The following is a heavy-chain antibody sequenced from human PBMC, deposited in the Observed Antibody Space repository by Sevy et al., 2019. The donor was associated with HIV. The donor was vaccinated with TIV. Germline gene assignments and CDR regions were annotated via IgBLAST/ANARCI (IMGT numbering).Heavy chain of an antibody. CDR3: ARDQYYDSSGSPYFDY. D-gene: IGHD3-22*01. V-gene: IGHV3-30-3*01. J-gene: IGHJ4*02. CDR2: ISYDGSNK. CDR1: GFTFSSYA. Sequence: GGSLRLSCAASGFTFSSYAMHWVRQAPGKGLEWVAVISYDGSNKYYADSVKGRFTISRDNSKNTLYLQMNSLRAEGTAVYYCARDQYYDSSGSPYFDYWGQRTLVTVSS.